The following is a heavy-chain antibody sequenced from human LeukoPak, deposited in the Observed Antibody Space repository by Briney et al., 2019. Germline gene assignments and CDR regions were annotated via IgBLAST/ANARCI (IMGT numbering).Heavy chain of an antibody. D-gene: IGHD2-2*02. Sequence: ASAKVSCKASGYTFTSYGISWVRQAPRQGLEWMGWISAYNGNTNYAQKLQGRVTMTTDTSTSTAYMELRSLRSDDTAVYYCARDGGEVPAAIRGWFDPWGQGTLVTVSS. J-gene: IGHJ5*02. CDR1: GYTFTSYG. V-gene: IGHV1-18*01. CDR2: ISAYNGNT. CDR3: ARDGGEVPAAIRGWFDP.